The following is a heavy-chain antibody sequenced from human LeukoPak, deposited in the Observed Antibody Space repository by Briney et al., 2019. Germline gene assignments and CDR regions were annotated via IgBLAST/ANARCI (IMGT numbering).Heavy chain of an antibody. D-gene: IGHD2-2*01. V-gene: IGHV4-38-2*01. CDR3: ARVVVVPAAMSYNWFDP. CDR1: GYSISSGYY. Sequence: SETLSLTCAVSGYSISSGYYWGWIRQPPGKGLEWIGSIYHSGSTYYNPSLKSQVTISVDTSKNQFSLKLSSVTAADTAVYYCARVVVVPAAMSYNWFDPWGQGTLVTVSS. J-gene: IGHJ5*02. CDR2: IYHSGST.